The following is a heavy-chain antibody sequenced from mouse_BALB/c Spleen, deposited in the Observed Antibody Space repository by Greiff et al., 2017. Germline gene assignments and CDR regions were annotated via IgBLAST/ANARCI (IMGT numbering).Heavy chain of an antibody. V-gene: IGHV2-6-7*01. Sequence: VQGVESGPGLVAPSQSLSITCTVSGFSLTGYGVNWVRQPPGKGLEWLGMIWGDGSTDYNSALKSRLSISKDNSKSQVFLKMNSLQTDDTARYYCARGGDYGNSIYAMDYWGQGTSVTVSS. CDR3: ARGGDYGNSIYAMDY. CDR2: IWGDGST. J-gene: IGHJ4*01. CDR1: GFSLTGYG. D-gene: IGHD2-1*01.